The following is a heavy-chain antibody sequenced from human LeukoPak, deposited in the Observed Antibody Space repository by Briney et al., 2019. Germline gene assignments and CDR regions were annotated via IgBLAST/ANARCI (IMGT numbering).Heavy chain of an antibody. CDR1: GYTLTELS. CDR2: MNPNSGNT. Sequence: ASVKVSCKVSGYTLTELSMHWVRQAPGKGLEGMGWMNPNSGNTGYAQKFQGRVTMTRNTSISTAYMELSSLRSEDTAVYYCARGPHYYGSGSYDFDYWGQGTLVTVSS. D-gene: IGHD3-10*01. J-gene: IGHJ4*02. CDR3: ARGPHYYGSGSYDFDY. V-gene: IGHV1-8*01.